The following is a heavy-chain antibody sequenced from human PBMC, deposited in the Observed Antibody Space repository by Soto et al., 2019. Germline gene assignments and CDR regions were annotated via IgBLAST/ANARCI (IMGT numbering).Heavy chain of an antibody. CDR1: GFTFSDYY. CDR3: ARGDYYGSGSYEPYYYYGMDV. D-gene: IGHD3-10*01. V-gene: IGHV3-11*01. CDR2: ISSSGSTI. J-gene: IGHJ6*02. Sequence: GGSLRLSCAASGFTFSDYYMSWIRQAPGKGLEWASYISSSGSTIYYADSVKGRFTISRDNAKNSLYLQMNSLRAEDTAVYYCARGDYYGSGSYEPYYYYGMDVWGQGTTVTVSS.